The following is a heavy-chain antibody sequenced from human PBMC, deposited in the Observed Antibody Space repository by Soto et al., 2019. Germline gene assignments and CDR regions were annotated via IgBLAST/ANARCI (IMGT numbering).Heavy chain of an antibody. CDR2: ARDKAHSHTT. D-gene: IGHD3-10*02. J-gene: IGHJ4*02. CDR1: GFTFSDHY. V-gene: IGHV3-72*01. CDR3: FRVYVAVGHYYSDN. Sequence: EVQQVESGGGLVQPGGSLRLSCAASGFTFSDHYMDWVRQAPGKGLEWVGRARDKAHSHTTEYAASVKGRFTISRGDSNNSLSLHISSLYTQVTVIYYCFRVYVAVGHYYSDNWGQGTQVTVSS.